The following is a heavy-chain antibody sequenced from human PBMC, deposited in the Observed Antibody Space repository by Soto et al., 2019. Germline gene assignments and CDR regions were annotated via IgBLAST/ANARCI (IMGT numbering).Heavy chain of an antibody. CDR1: GGSVSSGSYY. CDR2: IYYSGST. J-gene: IGHJ4*02. V-gene: IGHV4-61*01. Sequence: QVQLQESGPGLVKPSETLSLTCTVSGGSVSSGSYYWSWIRQPPGKGLEWIGYIYYSGSTNYNPSLQSPVTIAVDTSKNQFSLKLSSVTAADTAVYYCARDAGGNSPYFDYWGQGTLVTVSS. D-gene: IGHD2-21*02. CDR3: ARDAGGNSPYFDY.